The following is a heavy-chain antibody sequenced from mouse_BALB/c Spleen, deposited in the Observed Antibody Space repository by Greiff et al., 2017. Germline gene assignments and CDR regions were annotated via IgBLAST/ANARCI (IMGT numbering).Heavy chain of an antibody. Sequence: VQLQQSGAELARPGASVKLSCKASGYTFTSYWMQWVKQRPGQGLEWIGAIYPGDGDTRYTQKFKGKATLTADKSSSTAYMQLSSLASEDSAVYYCARNYGNPSWFAYWGQGTLVTVSA. CDR1: GYTFTSYW. J-gene: IGHJ3*01. D-gene: IGHD2-1*01. CDR3: ARNYGNPSWFAY. V-gene: IGHV1-87*01. CDR2: IYPGDGDT.